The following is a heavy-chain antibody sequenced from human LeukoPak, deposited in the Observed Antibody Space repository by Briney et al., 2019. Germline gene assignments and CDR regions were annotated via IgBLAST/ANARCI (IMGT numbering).Heavy chain of an antibody. V-gene: IGHV4-39*07. D-gene: IGHD6-13*01. J-gene: IGHJ4*02. CDR3: ARAYSPPQWSPFDY. CDR1: GGSVSSGSYY. Sequence: SETLSLTCTVSGGSVSSGSYYWGWIRLPPGKGLEWIGSIYYSGSTYYKPSLKSRVTISLDTSKNQFSLKLSSVTAADTAVYYCARAYSPPQWSPFDYWGQGTLVTVSS. CDR2: IYYSGST.